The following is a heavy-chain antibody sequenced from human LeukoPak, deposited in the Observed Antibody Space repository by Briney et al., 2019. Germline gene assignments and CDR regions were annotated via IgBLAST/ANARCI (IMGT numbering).Heavy chain of an antibody. V-gene: IGHV1-69*13. CDR3: ARAVVPAATPDAFDI. Sequence: SVKVSCKASGGTFRSYAISWGRQAPGQGLEWMGGIIPIFGTANYAQKFQGRVTITADESTSTAYMELSSLRSEDTAVYYCARAVVPAATPDAFDIWGQGTMVTVSS. D-gene: IGHD2-2*02. CDR2: IIPIFGTA. J-gene: IGHJ3*02. CDR1: GGTFRSYA.